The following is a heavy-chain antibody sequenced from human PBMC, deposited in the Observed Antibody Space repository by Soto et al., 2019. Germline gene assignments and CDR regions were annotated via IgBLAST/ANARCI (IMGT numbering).Heavy chain of an antibody. J-gene: IGHJ5*02. CDR2: IYYSGST. Sequence: PSGTLSLTCTVSGGSISSYYWSWIRQPPGKGLEWIGSIYYSGSTNYNPSLKSRVTISVDTSKNQFSLKLSSVTAADTAVYYCARDKRVYSSSSLWWFEPWGQGTLVTVSS. D-gene: IGHD6-6*01. V-gene: IGHV4-59*01. CDR3: ARDKRVYSSSSLWWFEP. CDR1: GGSISSYY.